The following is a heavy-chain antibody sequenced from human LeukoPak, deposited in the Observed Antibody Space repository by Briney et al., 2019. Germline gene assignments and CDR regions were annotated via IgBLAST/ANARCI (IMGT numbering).Heavy chain of an antibody. V-gene: IGHV3-53*01. D-gene: IGHD3-16*02. J-gene: IGHJ4*02. CDR2: IYSGGTT. Sequence: GGSLRLSCAASGFTVSRNYMSWVRQAPGRGLEWVSVIYSGGTTYYADSVKGRFTISRDISKNTLYLQMNSLIAEDTAVYFCARGGYSYGSQYYFDYWGQGTLVTVFS. CDR1: GFTVSRNY. CDR3: ARGGYSYGSQYYFDY.